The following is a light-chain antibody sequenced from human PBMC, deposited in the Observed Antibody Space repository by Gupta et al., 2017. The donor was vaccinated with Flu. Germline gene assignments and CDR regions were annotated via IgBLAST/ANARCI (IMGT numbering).Light chain of an antibody. CDR3: QQDCSSPVT. Sequence: IGLTHSPGTLSLSPGERATLSCRASQSVSSSYLAWYQQKPGQAPRLLIYGASSRATGIPDRFSGSGSGTEFTLTISRLEPEDFAVYYCQQDCSSPVTFGQGTKVEIK. CDR2: GAS. CDR1: QSVSSSY. V-gene: IGKV3-20*01. J-gene: IGKJ1*01.